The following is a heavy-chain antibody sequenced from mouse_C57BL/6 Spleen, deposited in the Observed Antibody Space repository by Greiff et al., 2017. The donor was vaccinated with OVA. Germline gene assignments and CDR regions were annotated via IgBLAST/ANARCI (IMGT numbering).Heavy chain of an antibody. CDR2: IDPSDSYT. D-gene: IGHD3-2*02. CDR1: GYTFTSYW. Sequence: QVQLQQPGAELVRPGTSVKLSCKASGYTFTSYWMHWVKQRPGQGLEWIGVIDPSDSYTNYNQKFKGKSTLTVDTSSSTAYLQLSSLTSEDSAIYYCESSSSDWDYWGKGTTLTVSS. J-gene: IGHJ2*01. CDR3: ESSSSDWDY. V-gene: IGHV1-59*01.